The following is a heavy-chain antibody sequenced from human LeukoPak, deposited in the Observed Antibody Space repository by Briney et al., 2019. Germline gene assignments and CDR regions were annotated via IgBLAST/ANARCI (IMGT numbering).Heavy chain of an antibody. CDR1: GFTFSDHY. V-gene: IGHV3-11*01. D-gene: IGHD3-22*01. J-gene: IGHJ5*02. Sequence: GGSLRLSCAASGFTFSDHYMSWIRQAAGEGLQWLAYIGGDGNPIYYADSVKGRFTISRDNTKNSLYLRMNNLRAEDTAVYYCAREAGVWYDSSCDTWGQATLLAV. CDR2: IGGDGNPI. CDR3: AREAGVWYDSSCDT.